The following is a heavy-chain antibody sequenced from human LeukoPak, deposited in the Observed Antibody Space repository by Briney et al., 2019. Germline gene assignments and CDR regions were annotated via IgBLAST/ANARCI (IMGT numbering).Heavy chain of an antibody. CDR3: ARDEIPGDDNWYFDL. D-gene: IGHD7-27*01. V-gene: IGHV3-13*01. Sequence: GGSLRLSCAASGFTLRGHDMHWVRQTPGKGLEWVSAIGTAGETYYPGSLEDRFTISRENANNFLYLQMNSLGAVDTAVYYCARDEIPGDDNWYFDLWGRGTLVTVSS. J-gene: IGHJ2*01. CDR2: IGTAGET. CDR1: GFTLRGHD.